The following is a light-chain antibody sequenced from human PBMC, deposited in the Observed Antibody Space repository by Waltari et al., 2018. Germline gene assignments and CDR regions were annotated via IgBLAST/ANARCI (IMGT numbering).Light chain of an antibody. V-gene: IGKV3-15*01. CDR2: GAS. CDR1: QSVSSN. Sequence: EIVMTQSPATLSVSPGERATLPCRASQSVSSNLAWYQQKPGHAPRLLIYGASTRATGIPARFSGSGSGTEFTLTISSLESEDFAVYYCQQYNNWPPSITFGQGTRLEIK. J-gene: IGKJ5*01. CDR3: QQYNNWPPSIT.